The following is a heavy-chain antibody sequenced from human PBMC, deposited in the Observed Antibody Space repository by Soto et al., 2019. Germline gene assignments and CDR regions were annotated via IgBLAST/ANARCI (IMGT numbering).Heavy chain of an antibody. V-gene: IGHV1-3*01. CDR2: INAGNGNT. J-gene: IGHJ6*02. CDR1: GYTFTSYA. Sequence: ASVKVSCKASGYTFTSYAMHWVRQAPGQRLEWMGWINAGNGNTKYSQKFQGRVTITRDTSASTAYMELSSLRSEDTAVYYCARVADPWQLVSYYYYGMDVWGQGTTVTVSS. CDR3: ARVADPWQLVSYYYYGMDV. D-gene: IGHD6-6*01.